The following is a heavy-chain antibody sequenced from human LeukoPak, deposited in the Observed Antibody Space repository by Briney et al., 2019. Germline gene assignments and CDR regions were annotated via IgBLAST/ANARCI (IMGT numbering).Heavy chain of an antibody. V-gene: IGHV1-2*02. Sequence: GASVKVSCKASGYTFTGYYMHWVRQAPGQGLEWMGWINPNSGGTNYAQKFQGRVTMTRDTSISTAYMELSRLRSDDTAVYYCARGSQSPTPFYYYYGMDVWGQGTTVTVPS. CDR2: INPNSGGT. CDR1: GYTFTGYY. CDR3: ARGSQSPTPFYYYYGMDV. J-gene: IGHJ6*02.